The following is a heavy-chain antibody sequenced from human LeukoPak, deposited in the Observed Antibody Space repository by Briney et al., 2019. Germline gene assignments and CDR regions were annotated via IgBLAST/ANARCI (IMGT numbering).Heavy chain of an antibody. J-gene: IGHJ3*02. D-gene: IGHD1-20*01. V-gene: IGHV4-39*07. CDR2: IYYSGST. CDR3: ARERGLTSPDAFDI. Sequence: SETLSLTCTVSGGSISSSSYYRGWIRQPPGKGLEWIGSIYYSGSTYYNPSLKSRVTIPVDTSKNQFSLKLSSVTAADTAVYYCARERGLTSPDAFDIWGQGTMVTVSS. CDR1: GGSISSSSYY.